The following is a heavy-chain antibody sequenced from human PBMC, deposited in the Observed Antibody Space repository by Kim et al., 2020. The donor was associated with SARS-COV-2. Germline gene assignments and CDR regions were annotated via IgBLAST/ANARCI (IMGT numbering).Heavy chain of an antibody. CDR2: INAGNGNT. CDR1: GYTFTSYA. CDR3: ARDGGLRYFDWFGLDY. J-gene: IGHJ4*02. D-gene: IGHD3-9*01. Sequence: ASVKVSCKASGYTFTSYAMHWVRQAPGQRLEWMGWINAGNGNTKYSQKFQGRVTITRDTSASTAYMELSSLRSEDTAVYYCARDGGLRYFDWFGLDYWGQGTLVTVSS. V-gene: IGHV1-3*01.